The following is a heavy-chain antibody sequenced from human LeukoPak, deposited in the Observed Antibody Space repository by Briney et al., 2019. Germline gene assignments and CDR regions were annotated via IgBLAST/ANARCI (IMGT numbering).Heavy chain of an antibody. Sequence: PGGSLRLSCVASGFSFSNYWMSWVRQASGKGLEGVANMKQDESKTYYVDSVKGRFTISRDNAKNSLYLQINSLRAEDTAVYYCARDASLYCSGNDCYWAFDRWGQGTLVTVSS. D-gene: IGHD2-2*01. CDR3: ARDASLYCSGNDCYWAFDR. J-gene: IGHJ5*02. V-gene: IGHV3-7*01. CDR2: MKQDESKT. CDR1: GFSFSNYW.